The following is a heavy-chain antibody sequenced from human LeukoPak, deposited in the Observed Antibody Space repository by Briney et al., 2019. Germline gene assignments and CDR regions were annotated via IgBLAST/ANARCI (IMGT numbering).Heavy chain of an antibody. Sequence: PGGSLRLSCAASGFTFSSYSMNWVRQAPGKGLEWVSSISSSSSYIYYADSVKGRFAISRDNAKNSLYLQMNSLRAEDTAVYYCARDNVKTAFDPWGQGTLVTVSS. CDR3: ARDNVKTAFDP. CDR1: GFTFSSYS. V-gene: IGHV3-21*01. J-gene: IGHJ5*02. D-gene: IGHD1-1*01. CDR2: ISSSSSYI.